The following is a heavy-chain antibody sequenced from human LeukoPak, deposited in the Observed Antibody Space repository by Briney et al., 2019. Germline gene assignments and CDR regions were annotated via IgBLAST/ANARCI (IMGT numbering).Heavy chain of an antibody. Sequence: SVKVSCKASGGTFSSYAISWVRQAPGQGLEWMGGIIPIFGTANYAQKFQGRVTITTDKSTSTAYMELSSLRSEDTAVYYCARGGHIAVVTAILPNYYFDYWGQGTLVTVSS. CDR1: GGTFSSYA. CDR2: IIPIFGTA. V-gene: IGHV1-69*05. J-gene: IGHJ4*02. D-gene: IGHD2-21*02. CDR3: ARGGHIAVVTAILPNYYFDY.